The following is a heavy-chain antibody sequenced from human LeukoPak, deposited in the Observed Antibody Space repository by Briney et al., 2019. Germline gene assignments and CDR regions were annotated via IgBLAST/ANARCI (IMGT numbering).Heavy chain of an antibody. CDR1: GFTFSTYS. CDR3: ARTMGELLIYYFDY. Sequence: GGSLRLSCAASGFTFSTYSMNWVRQAPGKGLEWVANIKQDGSEKYYVDSVKGRFTISRDNAKNSLYLQMNSLRAEDTAVYYCARTMGELLIYYFDYWGQGTLVTVSS. J-gene: IGHJ4*02. D-gene: IGHD1-26*01. CDR2: IKQDGSEK. V-gene: IGHV3-7*01.